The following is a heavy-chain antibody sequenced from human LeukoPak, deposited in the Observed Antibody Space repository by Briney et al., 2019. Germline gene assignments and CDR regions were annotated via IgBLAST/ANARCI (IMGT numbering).Heavy chain of an antibody. CDR1: GYTFTSYY. CDR2: INPSGGST. D-gene: IGHD3-22*01. CDR3: ARVLNYYYDSSGYAFDY. Sequence: GASVKVSCKASGYTFTSYYMHWVRQAPGQGLEWMGIINPSGGSTSYAQKFQGRVTMTRDTSTSTVYTELSSLRSEDTAVYYCARVLNYYYDSSGYAFDYWGQGTLVTVSS. V-gene: IGHV1-46*01. J-gene: IGHJ4*02.